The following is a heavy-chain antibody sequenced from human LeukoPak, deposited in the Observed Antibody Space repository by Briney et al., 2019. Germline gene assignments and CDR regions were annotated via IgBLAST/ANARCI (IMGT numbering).Heavy chain of an antibody. Sequence: ASVKVSCKASGGTFSSYAISWVRQAPGQGLEWMGSIIPILGIANYAQKLQGRVTMTTDTSTSTAYMELRSLRSDDTAVYYCARDRSSGWNDYWGQGTLVTVSS. D-gene: IGHD6-19*01. CDR2: IIPILGIA. CDR1: GGTFSSYA. CDR3: ARDRSSGWNDY. V-gene: IGHV1-69*04. J-gene: IGHJ4*02.